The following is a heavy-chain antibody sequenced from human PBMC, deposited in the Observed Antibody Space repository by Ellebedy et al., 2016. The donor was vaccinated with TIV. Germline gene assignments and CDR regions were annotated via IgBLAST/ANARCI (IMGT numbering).Heavy chain of an antibody. CDR3: ARDGHNWNFDY. CDR1: GYTFTSYY. J-gene: IGHJ4*02. V-gene: IGHV1-46*04. Sequence: ASVKVSCKASGYTFTSYYVHWVRQAPGQGLAWMGRISPSGDSTIYAQNLQGRVTVTRDTATSTVYMELSSLRSEDTAVYYCARDGHNWNFDYWGQGTLVTVSS. D-gene: IGHD1-1*01. CDR2: ISPSGDST.